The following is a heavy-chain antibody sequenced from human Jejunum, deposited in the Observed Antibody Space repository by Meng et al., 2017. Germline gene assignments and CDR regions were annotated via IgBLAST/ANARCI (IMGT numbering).Heavy chain of an antibody. V-gene: IGHV3-30*03. J-gene: IGHJ4*02. D-gene: IGHD3-10*01. CDR3: GREPSFGEHDF. CDR2: VSYDGSNK. CDR1: GFTFSNYI. Sequence: GESLKISCTASGFTFSNYIMHWVRQAPGKGREWLTDVSYDGSNKYYADSVRGRFTISTDNSKNTLYLQMNSLTPEDTDVYYCGREPSFGEHDFWGQGTLVTVSS.